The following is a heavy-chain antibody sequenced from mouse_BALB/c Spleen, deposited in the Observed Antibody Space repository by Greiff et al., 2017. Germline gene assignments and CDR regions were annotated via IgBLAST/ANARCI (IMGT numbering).Heavy chain of an antibody. CDR2: ISNGGGST. CDR1: GFTFSSYT. D-gene: IGHD2-4*01. J-gene: IGHJ3*01. CDR3: ARKGYDYEWFAY. V-gene: IGHV5-12-2*01. Sequence: EVHLVESGGGLVQPGGSLKLSCAASGFTFSSYTMSWVRQTPEKRLEWVAYISNGGGSTYYPDTVKGRFTISRDNAKNTLYLQMSSLKSEDTAMYFCARKGYDYEWFAYWGQGTLVTVSA.